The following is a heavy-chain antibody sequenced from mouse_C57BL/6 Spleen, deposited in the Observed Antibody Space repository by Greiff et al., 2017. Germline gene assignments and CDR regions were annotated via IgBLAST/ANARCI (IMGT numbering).Heavy chain of an antibody. V-gene: IGHV1-55*01. CDR3: ASGLDDYGGYFDV. CDR1: GYTFTSYW. CDR2: IYPGSGST. D-gene: IGHD2-4*01. J-gene: IGHJ1*03. Sequence: VKLQQPGAELVKPGASVKMSCKASGYTFTSYWITWVKQRPGQGLEWIGDIYPGSGSTNYNEKFKSKATLTVDTSSSTAYMQLSSLTSEDSAVYYCASGLDDYGGYFDVWGTGTTVTVSS.